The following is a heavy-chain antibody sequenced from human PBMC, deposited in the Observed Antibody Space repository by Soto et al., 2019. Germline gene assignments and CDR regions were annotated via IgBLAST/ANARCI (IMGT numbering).Heavy chain of an antibody. J-gene: IGHJ4*02. CDR1: GGSISSYY. V-gene: IGHV4-59*01. CDR2: IYYSGST. CDR3: ARESWVQDYDFWSGYIFDY. D-gene: IGHD3-3*01. Sequence: SEILSLTCTVSGGSISSYYWSWIRQPPGKGLEWIGYIYYSGSTNYNPSLKSRVTISVDTSKNQFSLKLSSVTAADTAVYYCARESWVQDYDFWSGYIFDYWGQGTLVTVSS.